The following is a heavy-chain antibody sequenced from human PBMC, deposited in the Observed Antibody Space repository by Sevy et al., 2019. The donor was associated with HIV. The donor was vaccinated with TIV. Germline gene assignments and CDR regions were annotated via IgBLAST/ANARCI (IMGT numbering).Heavy chain of an antibody. V-gene: IGHV3-23*01. CDR2: IGHSGSDT. Sequence: GGSLRLSCAASGFTFSNYAMSWVRQAPGNGLEWVSAIGHSGSDTFYADSVKGRFTISRDNSKNTLYLQMNRLRGEDTALYYCAKDITTIVGDAFDIWGQGTMVTVSS. J-gene: IGHJ3*02. CDR3: AKDITTIVGDAFDI. CDR1: GFTFSNYA. D-gene: IGHD3-22*01.